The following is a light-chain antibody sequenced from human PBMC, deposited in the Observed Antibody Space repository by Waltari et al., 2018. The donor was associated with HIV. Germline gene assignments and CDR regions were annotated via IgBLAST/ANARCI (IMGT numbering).Light chain of an antibody. CDR3: CSYGGTLTNVV. Sequence: QSALTQPRSVSGSPGQSVTISCTGTSGGFSNYNYVSWYQQHPGKAPKLIIYDVLKRPSGVPDRFSGSKSGNTASLTISGLQADDEADYYCCSYGGTLTNVVFGGGTELTVL. CDR2: DVL. CDR1: SGGFSNYNY. J-gene: IGLJ2*01. V-gene: IGLV2-11*01.